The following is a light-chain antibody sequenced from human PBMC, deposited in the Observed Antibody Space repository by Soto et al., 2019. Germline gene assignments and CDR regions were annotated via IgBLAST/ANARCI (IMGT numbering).Light chain of an antibody. V-gene: IGKV3-15*01. CDR3: QQYNNWPPIT. J-gene: IGKJ5*01. CDR2: GAS. Sequence: EVVMTQSPATLSVSPGERATLSCRASQSVSSNLAWYKQKPGQAPRLLIYGASTKATAIPARFSGRESRTEFTLTISSLQSEDFAVYYCQQYNNWPPITFGQGTRLEIK. CDR1: QSVSSN.